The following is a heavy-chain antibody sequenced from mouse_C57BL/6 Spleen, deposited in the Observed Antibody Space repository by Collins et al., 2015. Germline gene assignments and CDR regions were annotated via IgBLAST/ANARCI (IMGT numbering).Heavy chain of an antibody. V-gene: IGHV1-82*01. Sequence: QVQLQQSGPELVKPGASVKISCKASGYVFSSSWMNWVKQRPGKGLEWIGRIYPGDGDTNYNGKFKGKATLTADKSSNTAYMQLSSLTSEDSAVYFCARIYDGYPYAMDYWGQGTSVTVSS. J-gene: IGHJ4*01. CDR3: ARIYDGYPYAMDY. CDR1: GYVFSSSW. CDR2: IYPGDGDT. D-gene: IGHD2-3*01.